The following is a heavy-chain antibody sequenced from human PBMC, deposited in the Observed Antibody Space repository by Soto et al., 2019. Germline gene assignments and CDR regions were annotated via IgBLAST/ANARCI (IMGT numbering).Heavy chain of an antibody. J-gene: IGHJ3*02. D-gene: IGHD3-9*01. CDR3: ATKTLITYYDILTGYYARVRDAFDI. CDR1: GYTLTELS. V-gene: IGHV1-24*01. CDR2: FDPEDGET. Sequence: ASVKVSCKVSGYTLTELSMHWVRQAPGKGLEWMGGFDPEDGETIYAQKFQGRVTMTEDTSTDTAYMELSSLRSEDTAVYYCATKTLITYYDILTGYYARVRDAFDIWGQGTMVTVSS.